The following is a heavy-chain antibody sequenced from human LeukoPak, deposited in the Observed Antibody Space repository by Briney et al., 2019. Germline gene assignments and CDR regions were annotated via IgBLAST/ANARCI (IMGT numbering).Heavy chain of an antibody. CDR3: ARGRGPTQMTTIIGGDY. CDR1: GFTFSTYA. J-gene: IGHJ4*02. CDR2: ISYAGNHK. Sequence: GRSLRLSCAASGFTFSTYAMRWVRQAPGKGLEWVAVISYAGNHKYYADSVKGRLTISRDNSKNTLYLQVNSLRVEDTAVYYCARGRGPTQMTTIIGGDYWDQGTLVTVSS. D-gene: IGHD5-24*01. V-gene: IGHV3-30-3*01.